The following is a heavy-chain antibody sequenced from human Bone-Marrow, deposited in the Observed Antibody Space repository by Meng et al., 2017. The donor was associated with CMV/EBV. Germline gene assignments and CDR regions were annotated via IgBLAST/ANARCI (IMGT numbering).Heavy chain of an antibody. CDR1: GGSISSSTDY. CDR2: VNYGGSL. D-gene: IGHD3-22*01. Sequence: SETLSLTCTVSGGSISSSTDYWAWIRQPPGKGLEWIGSVNYGGSLYSNPSLKSRVTISVDTSKNQFSLKLSSVTAADTAVYYCARRGIPSITMIVVAVDAFDIWGQGTMVTVSS. J-gene: IGHJ3*02. V-gene: IGHV4-39*01. CDR3: ARRGIPSITMIVVAVDAFDI.